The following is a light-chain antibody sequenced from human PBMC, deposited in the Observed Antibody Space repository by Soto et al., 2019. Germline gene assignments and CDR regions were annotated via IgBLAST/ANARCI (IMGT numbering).Light chain of an antibody. J-gene: IGLJ1*01. CDR2: EVS. Sequence: QSVLTQPASVSGSPGQPITISCTGTSSDVGYDKYVSWYQQHPGKVPKLMVYEVSNRPSGVSNRFSGSKSGNTASLTISGLQAEEEADYYCSSHKSSSTYVFGTGTKVTVL. CDR1: SSDVGYDKY. CDR3: SSHKSSSTYV. V-gene: IGLV2-14*01.